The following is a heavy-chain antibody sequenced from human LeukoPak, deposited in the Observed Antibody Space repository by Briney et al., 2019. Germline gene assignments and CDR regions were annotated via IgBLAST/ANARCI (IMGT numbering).Heavy chain of an antibody. CDR1: GYTFTSYH. V-gene: IGHV1-46*01. J-gene: IGHJ4*02. Sequence: ASVKVSCKASGYTFTSYHMHWVRQAPGQGLEWMGIINPSGGSTSYAQKFQGRVTMTRDTSTSTVYMELSSLRSEDTAVYYCARDRSGKQATDYWGQGALVTVSS. D-gene: IGHD3-10*01. CDR2: INPSGGST. CDR3: ARDRSGKQATDY.